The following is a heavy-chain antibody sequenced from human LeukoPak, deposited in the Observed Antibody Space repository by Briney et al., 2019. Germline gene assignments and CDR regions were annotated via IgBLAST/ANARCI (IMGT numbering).Heavy chain of an antibody. V-gene: IGHV4-59*01. CDR2: IYYSGST. J-gene: IGHJ4*02. Sequence: SETLSLTCTVSGGSISNYYWGWIRQPPGEGLEWIGYIYYSGSTNYNPSLKSRVTISVDTSKNQFSLKLSSVTAADTAVYYCARGRGNFDYWGQGTLVTVSS. D-gene: IGHD3-16*01. CDR1: GGSISNYY. CDR3: ARGRGNFDY.